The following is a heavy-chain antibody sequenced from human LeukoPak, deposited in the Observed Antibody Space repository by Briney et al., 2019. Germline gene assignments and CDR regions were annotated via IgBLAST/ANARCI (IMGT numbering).Heavy chain of an antibody. CDR1: GDSISSDY. D-gene: IGHD5/OR15-5a*01. CDR3: SRVYEGLDY. Sequence: SETLSLTCTVSGDSISSDYWSWIRQPPGKGLEWIGYIRYSGSTNYNPSLKSRVTISVDTSKNQFSVKLSSVTAADTAVYYCSRVYEGLDYWGQGTLVTVSS. CDR2: IRYSGST. V-gene: IGHV4-59*01. J-gene: IGHJ4*02.